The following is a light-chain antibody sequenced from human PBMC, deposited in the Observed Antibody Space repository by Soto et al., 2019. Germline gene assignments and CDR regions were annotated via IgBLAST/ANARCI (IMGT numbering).Light chain of an antibody. CDR1: QSVSSSY. J-gene: IGKJ5*01. CDR2: RTS. V-gene: IGKV3D-20*02. CDR3: QQRSNWPIT. Sequence: EIVLTQSPGTLSLSPGERATLSCRASQSVSSSYLAWYQQKPGQAPRLLMFRTSSRATGVPARFSGSRSGTDFTLTISRLEPEDFAVYYCQQRSNWPITFGQGTRLEIK.